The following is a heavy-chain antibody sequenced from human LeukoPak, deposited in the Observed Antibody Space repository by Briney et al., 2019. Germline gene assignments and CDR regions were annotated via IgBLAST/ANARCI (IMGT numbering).Heavy chain of an antibody. Sequence: EASVKVPCKASGYTFTSYYMHWVRQAPGQGLEWMGVINPSGGSTSYAQKFQGRVTMTRDTSTSTVYMELSSLRSEDTAVYYCAVTYYYDSSGYSGFGAWGQGTLVTVSS. D-gene: IGHD3-22*01. CDR3: AVTYYYDSSGYSGFGA. CDR1: GYTFTSYY. J-gene: IGHJ5*02. V-gene: IGHV1-46*01. CDR2: INPSGGST.